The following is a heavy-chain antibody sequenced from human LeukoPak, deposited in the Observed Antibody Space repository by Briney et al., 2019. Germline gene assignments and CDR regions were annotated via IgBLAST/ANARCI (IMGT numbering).Heavy chain of an antibody. CDR1: GGSISSSSYY. Sequence: SETLSLTCTVSGGSISSSSYYWGWIRQPPGKGLEWIGSIYYSGSTYYNPSLKSRVTISVDTSKNQFSLKLSSVTAANTAMYYCARHMGYSSSFDAFDIWGQGTMVTVSS. D-gene: IGHD6-13*01. V-gene: IGHV4-39*01. J-gene: IGHJ3*02. CDR3: ARHMGYSSSFDAFDI. CDR2: IYYSGST.